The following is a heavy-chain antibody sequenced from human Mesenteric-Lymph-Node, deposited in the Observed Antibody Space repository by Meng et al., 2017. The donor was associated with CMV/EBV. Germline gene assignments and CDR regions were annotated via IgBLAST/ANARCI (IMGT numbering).Heavy chain of an antibody. V-gene: IGHV3-23*01. J-gene: IGHJ6*02. Sequence: GESLKISCAASGFTFSSYWMSWVRQAPGKGLEWVSAISGSGHSTYYADSVKGRFTISRDNSKNTLYLQMNSLRAEDTAVYYCAREPNRPTYYDFWSGYYNPLNYYYYYGMDVWGQGTTVTVSS. CDR2: ISGSGHST. CDR1: GFTFSSYW. CDR3: AREPNRPTYYDFWSGYYNPLNYYYYYGMDV. D-gene: IGHD3-3*01.